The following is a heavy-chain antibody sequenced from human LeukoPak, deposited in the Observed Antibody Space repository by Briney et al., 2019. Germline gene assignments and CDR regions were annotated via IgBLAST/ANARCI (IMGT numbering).Heavy chain of an antibody. CDR2: ISGNTGRT. CDR1: GFTFSNNA. J-gene: IGHJ4*02. CDR3: ARDPYSSGWYFDY. Sequence: GGSLRLSCAASGFTFSNNAMSWVRQAPGKGLEWVSSISGNTGRTYYAGSVKGRFTISRDNSKNTLYLQMNSLRAEDTAVYYCARDPYSSGWYFDYWGQGTLVTVSS. V-gene: IGHV3-23*01. D-gene: IGHD6-19*01.